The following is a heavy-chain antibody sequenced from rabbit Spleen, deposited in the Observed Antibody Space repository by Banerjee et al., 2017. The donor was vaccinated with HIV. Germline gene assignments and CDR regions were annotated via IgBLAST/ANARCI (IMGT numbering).Heavy chain of an antibody. D-gene: IGHD3-1*01. V-gene: IGHV1S45*01. CDR1: GFSFTDKDV. Sequence: QEQLVESGGGLVQPGASLTLTCKASGFSFTDKDVMCWVRQAPGKGLEWIGCINTITGKTVYATWAKGRFTISRASSTTVFLQMTSLTAADTATYFCARGGGTDGAISYYNLWGPGTLVTVS. J-gene: IGHJ4*01. CDR3: ARGGGTDGAISYYNL. CDR2: INTITGKT.